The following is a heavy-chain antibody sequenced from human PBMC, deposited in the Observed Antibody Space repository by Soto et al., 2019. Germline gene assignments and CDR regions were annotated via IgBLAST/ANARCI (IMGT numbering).Heavy chain of an antibody. V-gene: IGHV4-4*07. CDR1: GGSINSFY. CDR2: IYNDGRT. Sequence: PSETLSLTCTVSGGSINSFYWSWIRQPAGKGLEWIGRIYNDGRTNYNPSLKGRITMSLDTSKNHFSLRLSSVTAADTAVYYCASSSLYGVDVWGQGTTVTVSS. CDR3: ASSSLYGVDV. J-gene: IGHJ6*02.